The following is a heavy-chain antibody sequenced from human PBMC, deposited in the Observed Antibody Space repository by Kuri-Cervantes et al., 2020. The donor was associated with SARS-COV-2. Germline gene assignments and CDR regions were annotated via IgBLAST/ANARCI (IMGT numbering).Heavy chain of an antibody. CDR1: GFTFSSYW. Sequence: GESLKISCAASGFTFSSYWMHWVRQAPGKGLVWVSRINSDGSSTSYADSVKGRFTISRDNAKNTLYLQMNSLRAEDTAVYYCVTAYYDFWSGYYSGAFDIWGQGTMVTVSS. CDR2: INSDGSST. D-gene: IGHD3-3*01. V-gene: IGHV3-74*01. J-gene: IGHJ3*02. CDR3: VTAYYDFWSGYYSGAFDI.